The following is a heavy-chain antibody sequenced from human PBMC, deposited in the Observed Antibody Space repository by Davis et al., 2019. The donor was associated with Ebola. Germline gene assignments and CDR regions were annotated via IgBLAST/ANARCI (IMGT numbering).Heavy chain of an antibody. CDR1: GYTFIGYY. Sequence: ASVKVSCKASGYTFIGYYMHWVRQAPGQGLEWMGRINPNSGGTNYAQKLQGRVTMTTDTSTSTAYMELRSLRSDDTAVYYCARDRGAVVVTATKDYWGQGTLVTVSS. CDR2: INPNSGGT. D-gene: IGHD2-15*01. CDR3: ARDRGAVVVTATKDY. V-gene: IGHV1-2*06. J-gene: IGHJ4*02.